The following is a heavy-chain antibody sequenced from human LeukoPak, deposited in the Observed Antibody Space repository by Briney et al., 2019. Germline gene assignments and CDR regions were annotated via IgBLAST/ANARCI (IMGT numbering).Heavy chain of an antibody. CDR2: INWNGGST. D-gene: IGHD6-19*01. V-gene: IGHV3-20*04. CDR1: GFTFDDYG. CDR3: ARGAGSGWSSYDY. Sequence: GGSLRLSCAASGFTFDDYGMSWVRQVPGKGLERVSGINWNGGSTGYADSVKGRFTISRDNAKNSLFLQMNSLRAEDTALYYCARGAGSGWSSYDYWGQGTLVTVSS. J-gene: IGHJ4*02.